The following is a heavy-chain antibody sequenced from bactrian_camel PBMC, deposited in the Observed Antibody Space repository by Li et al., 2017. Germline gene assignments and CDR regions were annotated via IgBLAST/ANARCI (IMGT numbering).Heavy chain of an antibody. Sequence: QLVESGGGSVQAGGSLRLSCAASGLINGGYCMDWFRQGPGKERERVGGIDTDGRTSYADSVKGRFTISKDNAKNILYLQMDNLEPEDSATYRCAASWDVTAIEALGRIADPAFGYWGEGTQVTVS. V-gene: IGHV3S1*01. CDR2: IDTDGRT. D-gene: IGHD2*01. J-gene: IGHJ6*01. CDR1: GLINGGYC. CDR3: AASWDVTAIEALGRIADPAFGY.